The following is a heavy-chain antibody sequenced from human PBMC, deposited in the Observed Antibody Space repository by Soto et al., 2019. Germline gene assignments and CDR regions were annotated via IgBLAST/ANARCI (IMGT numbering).Heavy chain of an antibody. CDR2: IYYSGST. J-gene: IGHJ5*02. D-gene: IGHD3-3*01. V-gene: IGHV4-31*03. CDR1: VGSISSGGYY. CDR3: ASRKYYDFWSGYYNWFDP. Sequence: TLSLTGTVSVGSISSGGYYWSWILQHPGKGLEWIGYIYYSGSTYYNPSLKSRVTISVDTSKNQFSLKLSSVTAADTAVYYCASRKYYDFWSGYYNWFDPWGQGTLVTVSS.